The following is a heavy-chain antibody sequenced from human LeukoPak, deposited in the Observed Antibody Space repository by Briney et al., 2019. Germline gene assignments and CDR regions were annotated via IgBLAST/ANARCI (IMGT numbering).Heavy chain of an antibody. CDR2: FYHSGST. V-gene: IGHV4-38-2*01. CDR1: GYFISSGYY. D-gene: IGHD2-2*01. J-gene: IGHJ5*02. CDR3: ARQGIHCSSTSCYGDWFDP. Sequence: SEALSLTCAVSGYFISSGYYWGWIRQPPGKGLEWLGSFYHSGSTYYNPALKSRVTISVDTSKNQFSLKLSTVTAADTAVYYCARQGIHCSSTSCYGDWFDPWGQGTLVTVSS.